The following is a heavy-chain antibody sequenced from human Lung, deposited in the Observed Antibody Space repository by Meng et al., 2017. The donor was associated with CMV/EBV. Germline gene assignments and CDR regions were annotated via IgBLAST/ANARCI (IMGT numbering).Heavy chain of an antibody. CDR3: ARVGAYCGGDCYHPR. CDR1: GGSLSSRNW. Sequence: QVELQESGPGLVKPSGTLALTCAGSGGSLSSRNWRSWVRQPPGKGLEWIGEIYHSGSTNYNPSLKSRVTISVDESKNQFSLRLSSVTAADTAVYYCARVGAYCGGDCYHPRWGQGTLVTVSS. V-gene: IGHV4-4*02. J-gene: IGHJ4*02. D-gene: IGHD2-21*02. CDR2: IYHSGST.